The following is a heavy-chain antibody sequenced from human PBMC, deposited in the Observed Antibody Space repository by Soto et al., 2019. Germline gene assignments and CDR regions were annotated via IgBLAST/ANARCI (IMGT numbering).Heavy chain of an antibody. J-gene: IGHJ5*02. CDR2: INSDGSST. D-gene: IGHD3-22*01. CDR3: ARDRVIGNNWFDP. Sequence: PGGSLRLSCAASGLPFSSYWMHWVRKAPGKGLVWVSRINSDGSSTSYADSVKGRFTISRDNAKNALYPQMNSLRAEDTAVYYCARDRVIGNNWFDPWGQGTLVTVSS. V-gene: IGHV3-74*01. CDR1: GLPFSSYW.